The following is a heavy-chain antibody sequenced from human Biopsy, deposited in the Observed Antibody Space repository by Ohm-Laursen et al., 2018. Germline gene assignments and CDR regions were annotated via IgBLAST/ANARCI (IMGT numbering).Heavy chain of an antibody. CDR1: GGSLSSYY. CDR3: ARWTPEYDSSRYYLDAFDT. D-gene: IGHD3-22*01. CDR2: IYSSGST. Sequence: SDTLSLTCTVSGGSLSSYYWSWIRQPAGKGLEWIGRIYSSGSTNYNPSLKSRVTLSMDTSKRQFSLKLSFVTAADTAVYYCARWTPEYDSSRYYLDAFDTWGQGTKVTVSS. V-gene: IGHV4-4*07. J-gene: IGHJ3*02.